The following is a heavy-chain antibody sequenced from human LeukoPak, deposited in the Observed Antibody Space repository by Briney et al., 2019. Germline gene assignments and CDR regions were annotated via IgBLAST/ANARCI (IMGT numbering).Heavy chain of an antibody. D-gene: IGHD3-16*02. J-gene: IGHJ3*02. Sequence: SVKVSCKASGGTFSSYAISWVRQAPGQGLEWMGGIIPIFGTANYAQKFQGRVTITADESTSTAYMELSSLRSEDTAVYYCARGGTDGRHLDYVWGSYRYNRGNAFDISGQGTMVTVSS. CDR2: IIPIFGTA. CDR3: ARGGTDGRHLDYVWGSYRYNRGNAFDI. V-gene: IGHV1-69*01. CDR1: GGTFSSYA.